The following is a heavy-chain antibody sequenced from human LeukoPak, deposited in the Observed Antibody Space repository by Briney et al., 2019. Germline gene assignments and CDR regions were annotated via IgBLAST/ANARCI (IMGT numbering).Heavy chain of an antibody. CDR3: ARDKLRYFDWRNRGGNAFDI. CDR1: GGPISSGTYF. Sequence: PSETLSLTCSVSGGPISSGTYFWNWIRQPAGKGLEWIGRVYSTGRTNYNPSLKSRVTMSVDTSKNQFSLKLSSVTAADTAVYYCARDKLRYFDWRNRGGNAFDIWGQGTMVTVSS. D-gene: IGHD3-9*01. V-gene: IGHV4-61*02. J-gene: IGHJ3*02. CDR2: VYSTGRT.